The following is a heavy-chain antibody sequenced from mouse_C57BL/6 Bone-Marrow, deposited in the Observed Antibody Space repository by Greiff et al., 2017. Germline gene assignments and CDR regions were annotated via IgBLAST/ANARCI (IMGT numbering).Heavy chain of an antibody. CDR1: GYTFTDYE. CDR3: TRDGRYFDY. CDR2: IDPETGGT. J-gene: IGHJ2*01. Sequence: VQLVESGAELVRPGASVTLSCKASGYTFTDYEMHWVKQTPVHGLEWIGAIDPETGGTAYNQKFKGKAILTADKSSSTAYMELRSLTSEDSAVYYCTRDGRYFDYGGQGTTLTVSS. D-gene: IGHD2-3*01. V-gene: IGHV1-15*01.